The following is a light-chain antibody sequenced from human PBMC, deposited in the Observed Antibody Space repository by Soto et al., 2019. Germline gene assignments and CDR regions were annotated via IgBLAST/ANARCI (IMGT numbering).Light chain of an antibody. V-gene: IGLV2-23*02. CDR2: EVS. J-gene: IGLJ3*02. CDR3: YTFVGSWV. Sequence: QSALTQPASVSGSPGQSITISCTGTSSDVGNYNIVSWYQQHPGKAPKLMIYEVSKRPSGVSNRFSGSKSGNTASLTISGLQAEDEADYYCYTFVGSWVFGGGTKLTVL. CDR1: SSDVGNYNI.